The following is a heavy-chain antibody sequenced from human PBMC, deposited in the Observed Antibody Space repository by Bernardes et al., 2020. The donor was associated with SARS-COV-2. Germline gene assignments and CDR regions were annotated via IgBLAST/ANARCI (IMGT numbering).Heavy chain of an antibody. J-gene: IGHJ6*02. D-gene: IGHD3-22*01. V-gene: IGHV1-2*02. CDR3: AIPPTNYDRFGMDV. Sequence: SVKVSCKASGYPFTGYYMHWVRQAPGQGLEWMGWINPNSGGTNYAQKFQGRVTMTRDTSISTAYMELNRLRSDDTAVYYCAIPPTNYDRFGMDVWGQGTRVTVSS. CDR2: INPNSGGT. CDR1: GYPFTGYY.